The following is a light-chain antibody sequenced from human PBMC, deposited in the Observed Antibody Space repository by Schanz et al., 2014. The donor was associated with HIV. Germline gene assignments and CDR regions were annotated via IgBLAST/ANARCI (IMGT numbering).Light chain of an antibody. CDR3: NSYTSSSTLV. Sequence: QSALTQPPSASGSPGQSVTISCTGTSSDVGGYNYVSWYQQHPGKAPKLMIYEVSKRPSGVSNRFSGSKSGNTASLTISGLQAEDEADYYCNSYTSSSTLVFGGGTKLTVL. CDR2: EVS. CDR1: SSDVGGYNY. V-gene: IGLV2-14*01. J-gene: IGLJ2*01.